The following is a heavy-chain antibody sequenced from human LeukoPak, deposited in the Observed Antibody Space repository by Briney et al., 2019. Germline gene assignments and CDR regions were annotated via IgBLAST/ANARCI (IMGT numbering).Heavy chain of an antibody. J-gene: IGHJ6*02. CDR2: ISNSGDSV. V-gene: IGHV3-11*01. Sequence: GGSLRLSCAASGFTFSDDYMSWIRQAPGKGLEWISYISNSGDSVYYADSVKGRFTISRDNAKNSLYLQMNSLRAEDTAVYYYARNWGEELEHNYYYYGMDVWGQGTTVTVSS. CDR3: ARNWGEELEHNYYYYGMDV. D-gene: IGHD1/OR15-1a*01. CDR1: GFTFSDDY.